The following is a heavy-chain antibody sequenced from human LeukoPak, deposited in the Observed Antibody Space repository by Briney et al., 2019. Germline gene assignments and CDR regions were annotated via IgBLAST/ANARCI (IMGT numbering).Heavy chain of an antibody. CDR2: IYTSGST. CDR3: ARDKVVGSVNLPSWFDP. Sequence: SETLSLTCTVSGGSIGSYYWSWIRQPAGKGLEWIGRIYTSGSTNYNPSLKSRVTMSVDTSKNQFSLKLSSVTAADTAVYYCARDKVVGSVNLPSWFDPWGQGTLVTVSS. V-gene: IGHV4-4*07. J-gene: IGHJ5*02. D-gene: IGHD1-14*01. CDR1: GGSIGSYY.